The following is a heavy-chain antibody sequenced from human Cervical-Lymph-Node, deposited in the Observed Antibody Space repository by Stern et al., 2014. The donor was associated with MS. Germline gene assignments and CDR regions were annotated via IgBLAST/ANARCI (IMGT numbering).Heavy chain of an antibody. CDR1: GGTFSSYA. CDR2: IIPIFGTA. V-gene: IGHV1-69*01. CDR3: ARSSIAAAGAPPPYFDY. Sequence: VQLVESGAEVKKPGSSVKVSCKAYGGTFSSYAISWVRQAPGQGLEWMGGIIPIFGTANYAQKFQGRVTITADESTSTAYMELSSLRSEDTAVYYCARSSIAAAGAPPPYFDYWGQGTLVTVSS. D-gene: IGHD6-13*01. J-gene: IGHJ4*02.